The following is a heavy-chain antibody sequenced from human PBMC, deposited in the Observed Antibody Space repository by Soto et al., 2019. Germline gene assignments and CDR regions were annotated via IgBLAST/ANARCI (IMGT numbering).Heavy chain of an antibody. D-gene: IGHD2-21*02. J-gene: IGHJ1*01. CDR2: IIPIFGTA. Sequence: QVQLVQSGAEVKKPGSSVKVSCKASGGTFSSYAISWVRQAPGQGLEWMGGIIPIFGTANYAQKFQGRVTITADEPTSTGYMELSSLRSEDTAVYYCARGIHCGCDCYAEYFQHWGQGTMVTVSS. CDR3: ARGIHCGCDCYAEYFQH. V-gene: IGHV1-69*12. CDR1: GGTFSSYA.